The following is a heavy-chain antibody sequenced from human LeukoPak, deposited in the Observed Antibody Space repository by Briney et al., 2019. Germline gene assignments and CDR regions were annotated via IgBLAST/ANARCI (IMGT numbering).Heavy chain of an antibody. CDR1: GFTFDDYA. J-gene: IGHJ4*02. D-gene: IGHD3-22*01. Sequence: GRSLRLSCAASGFTFDDYAMHWVRQAPGRGLEWVSGISWNSGSIGYADSVKGRFTISRDNAKNSLYLQMNSLRAEDTALYYCAKANYDSSGYYFDYWGQGTLVTVSS. V-gene: IGHV3-9*01. CDR2: ISWNSGSI. CDR3: AKANYDSSGYYFDY.